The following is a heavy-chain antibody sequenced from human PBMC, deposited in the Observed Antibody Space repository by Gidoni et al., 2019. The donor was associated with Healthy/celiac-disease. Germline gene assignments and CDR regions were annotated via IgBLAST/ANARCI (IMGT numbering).Heavy chain of an antibody. CDR3: AKDATYYYDSSGYYPTP. CDR1: GFTFRSYA. D-gene: IGHD3-22*01. CDR2: ISVSGGST. V-gene: IGHV3-23*01. Sequence: EVQLLESGGGLVQPGGSLRLSCAASGFTFRSYAISWFRQAPGKGLGWVSAISVSGGSTYYADSVKGRFTISRDNSKNTLYLQMNSLRAEDTAVYYCAKDATYYYDSSGYYPTPWGQGTLVTVSS. J-gene: IGHJ5*02.